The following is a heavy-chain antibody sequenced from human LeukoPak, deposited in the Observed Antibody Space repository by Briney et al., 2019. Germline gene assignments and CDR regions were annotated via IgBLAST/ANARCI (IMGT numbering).Heavy chain of an antibody. D-gene: IGHD3-3*01. V-gene: IGHV3-21*01. J-gene: IGHJ6*02. CDR3: ARDEPHDFWSGGPWGNWVNYYYYGMDV. CDR1: GFTFSSYS. CDR2: ISSSSSYI. Sequence: GGSLRLSCAASGFTFSSYSMNWVRQAPGKGLEWVSSISSSSSYIYYADSVKGRFTISRDNAKNSLYLQMNSLRAEDTAVYYCARDEPHDFWSGGPWGNWVNYYYYGMDVWGQGTTVTVSS.